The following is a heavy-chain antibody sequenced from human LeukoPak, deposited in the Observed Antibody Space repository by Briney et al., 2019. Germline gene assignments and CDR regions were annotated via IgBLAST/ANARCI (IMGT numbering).Heavy chain of an antibody. J-gene: IGHJ6*03. CDR1: GFAFSSYG. CDR3: AKRGLGSSYYMDV. CDR2: ISGSGDAT. V-gene: IGHV3-23*01. D-gene: IGHD6-13*01. Sequence: SGGSLRLSCAASGFAFSSYGMSWVRQAPGKGLQWVSTISGSGDATYYADSVKGRFTIARDNSKNTVFLHMNSLRAEDTAVYYCAKRGLGSSYYMDVWGKGTTVTISS.